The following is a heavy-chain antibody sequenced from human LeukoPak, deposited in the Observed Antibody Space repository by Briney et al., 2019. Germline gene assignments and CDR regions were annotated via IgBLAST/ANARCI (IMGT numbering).Heavy chain of an antibody. CDR3: AKHFCTGLDCSLFDS. D-gene: IGHD3/OR15-3a*01. CDR1: GFTFSSYA. Sequence: GGSLRLSCAASGFTFSSYAMSWVRQAPGKGLEWVSAISGSGGSTYYADSVKGRFIISRDDSKNALSLQLNSLRPEDTALYYCAKHFCTGLDCSLFDSWGQGTLVTVSS. J-gene: IGHJ4*02. V-gene: IGHV3-23*01. CDR2: ISGSGGST.